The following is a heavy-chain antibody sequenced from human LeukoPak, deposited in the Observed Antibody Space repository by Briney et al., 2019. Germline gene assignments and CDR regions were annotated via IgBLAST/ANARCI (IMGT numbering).Heavy chain of an antibody. CDR1: GLTFSSHW. J-gene: IGHJ4*02. D-gene: IGHD5-24*01. V-gene: IGHV3-74*01. CDR2: ISHDGII. Sequence: GGSLRLSCAASGLTFSSHWMHWVRRTPGKGLAWVSRISHDGIISYADSVKGRFTISRDNAKNTLILQMNSLRVEDTAVYYCARDWVYKIDYWGRGTLVTVSS. CDR3: ARDWVYKIDY.